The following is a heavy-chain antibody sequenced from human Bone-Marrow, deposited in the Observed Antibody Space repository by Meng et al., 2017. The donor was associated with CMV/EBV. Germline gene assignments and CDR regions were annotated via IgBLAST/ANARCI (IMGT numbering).Heavy chain of an antibody. CDR3: ARGLRGYSDY. CDR2: MNPNSGNT. D-gene: IGHD3-16*01. CDR1: GYTFTGYY. J-gene: IGHJ4*02. V-gene: IGHV1-8*03. Sequence: ASVKVSCKASGYTFTGYYMHWVRQAPGQGLEWMGWMNPNSGNTGYAQKFQGRVTITRNTSISTAYMELSSLRSEDTAVYYCARGLRGYSDYWGQGTLVTVSS.